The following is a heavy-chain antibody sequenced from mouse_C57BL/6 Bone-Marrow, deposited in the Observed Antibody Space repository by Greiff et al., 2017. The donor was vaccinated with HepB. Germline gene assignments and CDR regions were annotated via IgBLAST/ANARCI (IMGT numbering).Heavy chain of an antibody. J-gene: IGHJ2*01. D-gene: IGHD1-1*01. Sequence: VQLQESGAELVRPGTSVKMSCKASGYTFTNYWIGWAKQRPGHGLAWIGDIYPGGGYTNYNEKFKGKATLTADKSSSTAYMQFSRLTSEDSAIYYCARREVTTVGAYYWDYWGQGTTLTVTA. CDR3: ARREVTTVGAYYWDY. CDR2: IYPGGGYT. CDR1: GYTFTNYW. V-gene: IGHV1-63*01.